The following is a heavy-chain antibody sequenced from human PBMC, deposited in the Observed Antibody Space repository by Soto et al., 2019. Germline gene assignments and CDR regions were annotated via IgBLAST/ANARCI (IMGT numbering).Heavy chain of an antibody. J-gene: IGHJ4*02. CDR1: GFTVSSYS. CDR2: ISSLSSYI. Sequence: GGSLRLSCAASGFTVSSYSMNWVRQAPGKGLEWVSSISSLSSYIYYADSLKGRFTISRDNANNSLSLQMNSLRAEDTAVYYCARGPYNDFWSGYYDGNFDYWGRGTLVTVSS. V-gene: IGHV3-21*01. CDR3: ARGPYNDFWSGYYDGNFDY. D-gene: IGHD3-3*01.